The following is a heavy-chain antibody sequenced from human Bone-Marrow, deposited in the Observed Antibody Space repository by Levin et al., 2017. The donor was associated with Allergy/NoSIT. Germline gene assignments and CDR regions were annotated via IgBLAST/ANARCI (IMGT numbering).Heavy chain of an antibody. CDR1: GGSTSNYY. J-gene: IGHJ5*02. CDR3: ARGRVVIPPASNWFDP. D-gene: IGHD2-2*01. V-gene: IGHV4-59*01. Sequence: SETLSLTCTVSGGSTSNYYWNWIRQPPGKALEWIGYIYHTGSASYNPSLKSRLNISLDTSKQQFFLRLTSVTAADPAMYFVARGRVVIPPASNWFDPWGPGTLVTVSS. CDR2: IYHTGSA.